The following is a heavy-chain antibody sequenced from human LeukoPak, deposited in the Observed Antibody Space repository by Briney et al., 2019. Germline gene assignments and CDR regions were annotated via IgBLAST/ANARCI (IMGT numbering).Heavy chain of an antibody. D-gene: IGHD2-2*01. V-gene: IGHV3-73*01. J-gene: IGHJ4*02. CDR3: TRGSTYGTFDY. CDR2: IRSKANNYAT. Sequence: GGSLRLSCAASGFTFSGSTIHWVRQASGKGLEWVGHIRSKANNYATEYAASLKGRFTISRDDSKNTAFLQMNSLKTEDTAVYYCTRGSTYGTFDYWGQGTLVIVSS. CDR1: GFTFSGST.